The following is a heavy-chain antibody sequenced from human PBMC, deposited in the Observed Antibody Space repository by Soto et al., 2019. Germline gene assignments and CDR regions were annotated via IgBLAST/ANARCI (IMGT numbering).Heavy chain of an antibody. CDR2: ISLSSSTI. CDR1: GFTFSSYN. Sequence: EVQLVESGGGLVQPGGSLRLSCAASGFTFSSYNMNWVRQAPGKGLEWISDISLSSSTIFYADSVKGRFTISRDNAKNSLYLQINSLRAEDTAVYYCARDSRNYSYYMDVWGKGTTVTVSS. V-gene: IGHV3-48*01. CDR3: ARDSRNYSYYMDV. J-gene: IGHJ6*03.